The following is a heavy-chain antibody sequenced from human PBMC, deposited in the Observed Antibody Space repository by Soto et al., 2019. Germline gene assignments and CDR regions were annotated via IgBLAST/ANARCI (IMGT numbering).Heavy chain of an antibody. CDR2: FDPEDGET. J-gene: IGHJ4*02. CDR1: GYTLTELS. V-gene: IGHV1-24*01. D-gene: IGHD3-10*01. Sequence: ASVKVSCKVSGYTLTELSMHWVRQAPGKGLEWMGGFDPEDGETIYAQKFQGRVTMTEDTSTDTAYMELSSLRSEDTAVYYCATLITMVRGVLIPQAYWGQGTLVTVSS. CDR3: ATLITMVRGVLIPQAY.